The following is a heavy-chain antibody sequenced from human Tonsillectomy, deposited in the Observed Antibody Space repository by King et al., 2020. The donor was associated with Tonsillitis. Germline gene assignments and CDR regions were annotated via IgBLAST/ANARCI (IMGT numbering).Heavy chain of an antibody. V-gene: IGHV3-23*04. CDR2: ISGSGGST. CDR1: GFTFSSYA. D-gene: IGHD2/OR15-2a*01. J-gene: IGHJ6*02. CDR3: AKDYFRSSSYYYGMDV. Sequence: VQLVESGGGLVQPGGSLRLSCAASGFTFSSYAMSWVRQAPGKGLEWVSAISGSGGSTYYADSVKGRFTISRDNSKNTLYLQMNSLRAEDTAVYYCAKDYFRSSSYYYGMDVWGQGTPVTVSS.